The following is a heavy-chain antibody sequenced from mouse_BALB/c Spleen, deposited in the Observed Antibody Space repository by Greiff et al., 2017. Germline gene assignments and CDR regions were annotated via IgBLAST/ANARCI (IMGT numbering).Heavy chain of an antibody. CDR2: ISYSGST. CDR1: GYSITSDYA. V-gene: IGHV3-2*02. D-gene: IGHD2-2*01. Sequence: EVQLQQSGPGLVKPSQSLSLTCTVTGYSITSDYAWNWIRQFPGNKLEWMGYISYSGSTSYNPSLKSRISITRDTSKNQFFLQLNSVTTEDTATYYCARSWLRRHYAMDYWGQGTSVTVSS. J-gene: IGHJ4*01. CDR3: ARSWLRRHYAMDY.